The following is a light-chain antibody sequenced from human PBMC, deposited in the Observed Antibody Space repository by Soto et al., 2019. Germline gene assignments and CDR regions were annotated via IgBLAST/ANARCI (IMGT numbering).Light chain of an antibody. CDR2: GAS. Sequence: EVVLTHSPATLSLSPWEIATLSCRASQSVSNNYLAWYQQKPGQAPRLLIYGASSRATGIPDRFSGSGSGTDFTLTISRLEPEDFSVYYCQQYATTPFTLGPGTKVDI. CDR1: QSVSNNY. V-gene: IGKV3-20*01. J-gene: IGKJ3*01. CDR3: QQYATTPFT.